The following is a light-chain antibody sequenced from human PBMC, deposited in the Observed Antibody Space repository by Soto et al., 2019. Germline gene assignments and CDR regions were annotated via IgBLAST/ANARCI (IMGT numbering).Light chain of an antibody. Sequence: QSALTQPASVSASPGQSITISCTGASSDVGAYNSVSWYQQRPGKAPKLMIYEVRNRPSGVSDRFSGSKSGNTASLTISGLQTDDEADYYCSSYTTMSTLVFGGGTQLTVL. J-gene: IGLJ3*02. CDR3: SSYTTMSTLV. CDR2: EVR. CDR1: SSDVGAYNS. V-gene: IGLV2-14*01.